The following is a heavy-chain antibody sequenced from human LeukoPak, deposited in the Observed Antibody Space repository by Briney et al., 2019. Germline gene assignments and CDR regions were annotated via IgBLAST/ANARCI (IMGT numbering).Heavy chain of an antibody. Sequence: SETLSLTCTVSGGSISSYYWSWIRQPPGKGLDWIGYIYYSGSTNYNPSLKSRVTISVDTSKNQFSLKLSSVTAADTAVYYCARDLGSGSYPDAFDIWGQGTMVTVSS. D-gene: IGHD3-10*01. CDR1: GGSISSYY. CDR2: IYYSGST. J-gene: IGHJ3*02. CDR3: ARDLGSGSYPDAFDI. V-gene: IGHV4-59*01.